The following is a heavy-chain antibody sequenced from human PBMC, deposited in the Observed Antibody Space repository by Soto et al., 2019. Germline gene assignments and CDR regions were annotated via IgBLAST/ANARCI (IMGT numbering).Heavy chain of an antibody. D-gene: IGHD3-10*01. Sequence: PGGSLRLSCAASGFTFSSYGMHWVRQAPGKGLEWVAVISYDGSNKYYADSVKGRFTISRDNSKNTLYLQMNSLRAEDTAVYYCAKDHGIYGSGSCYWGQGTLVTVSS. J-gene: IGHJ4*02. CDR3: AKDHGIYGSGSCY. CDR1: GFTFSSYG. V-gene: IGHV3-30*18. CDR2: ISYDGSNK.